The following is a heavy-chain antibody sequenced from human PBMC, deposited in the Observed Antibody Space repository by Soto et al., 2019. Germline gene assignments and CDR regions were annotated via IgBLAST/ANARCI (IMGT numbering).Heavy chain of an antibody. J-gene: IGHJ6*02. CDR1: GGSVSSTDHY. Sequence: SETLSLTCTVSGGSVSSTDHYWSWIGQPPGKGLEWIGYIYYSGSTNYNPSLKSRVIISVDTSKNQLSLKLTSMTAADTAVYYCARDRTVPPGGMDVWGQGTTVTVSS. D-gene: IGHD2-2*01. CDR3: ARDRTVPPGGMDV. CDR2: IYYSGST. V-gene: IGHV4-61*08.